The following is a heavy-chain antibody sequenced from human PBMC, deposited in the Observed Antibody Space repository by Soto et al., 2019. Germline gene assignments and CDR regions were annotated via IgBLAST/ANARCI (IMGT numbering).Heavy chain of an antibody. J-gene: IGHJ4*02. CDR2: ISYDGSNK. CDR1: GFTFSSYG. V-gene: IGHV3-30*18. Sequence: QVQLVESGGGVVQPGRSLRLSCAASGFTFSSYGMHWVRQAPGKGLEWVAVISYDGSNKYYADSVKGRFTISRDNSKNTLYRQMNSLRAEDTAVYYCAKDRKAAGIVDYWGQGTLVTVSS. CDR3: AKDRKAAGIVDY. D-gene: IGHD6-13*01.